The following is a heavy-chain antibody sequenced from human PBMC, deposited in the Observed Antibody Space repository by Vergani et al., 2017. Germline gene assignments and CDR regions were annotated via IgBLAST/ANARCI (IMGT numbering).Heavy chain of an antibody. Sequence: QVQLVQSGAEVKKPGSSVKVSCKASGGTFSSYAISWVRQAPGQGLEWMGGIIPIFGTANYAQKFQGRVTITADESTSTAYMELRSLRSEDTAVYYCARDKGFGERKMGGYYYGMDVWGQGTTVTVSS. CDR3: ARDKGFGERKMGGYYYGMDV. CDR1: GGTFSSYA. CDR2: IIPIFGTA. V-gene: IGHV1-69*01. D-gene: IGHD3-10*01. J-gene: IGHJ6*02.